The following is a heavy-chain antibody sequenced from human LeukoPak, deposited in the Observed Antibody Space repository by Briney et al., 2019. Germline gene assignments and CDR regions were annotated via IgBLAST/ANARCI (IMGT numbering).Heavy chain of an antibody. CDR2: INHSGST. D-gene: IGHD1-1*01. V-gene: IGHV4-34*01. J-gene: IGHJ4*02. Sequence: SETLSLTCAVYGGSFSGYYWSWIRQPPGKGLEWIGEINHSGSTNYNPSLKSRVTISVDTSKNQFSLKLSSVTAADTAVYYCASRINWSDFDYWGQGALVTVSS. CDR1: GGSFSGYY. CDR3: ASRINWSDFDY.